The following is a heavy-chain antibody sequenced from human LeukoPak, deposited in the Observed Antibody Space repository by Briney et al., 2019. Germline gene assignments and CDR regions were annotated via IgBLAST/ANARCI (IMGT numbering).Heavy chain of an antibody. J-gene: IGHJ4*02. V-gene: IGHV4-39*07. D-gene: IGHD1-26*01. CDR2: ISYTGST. CDR3: AADYSGNYHVEFDY. CDR1: GGSISSSTYY. Sequence: PSETLSLTCTVSGGSISSSTYYWGWIRQPPGKGLEWIGSISYTGSTYYNPSHKSRVTISVDTSKNQFSLKLSSVTAADTAVYYCAADYSGNYHVEFDYWGQGTLVTVSS.